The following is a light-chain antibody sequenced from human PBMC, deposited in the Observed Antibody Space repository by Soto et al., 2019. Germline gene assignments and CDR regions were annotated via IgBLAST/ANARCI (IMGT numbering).Light chain of an antibody. J-gene: IGLJ7*01. CDR1: SRDVGAYVY. CDR2: EVT. Sequence: QSALTQPPSASGSPGQSVTISCTGTSRDVGAYVYVSWSQQQSGEAPKLIIYEVTNRPSGVPDRFSGSKSGNTASVSVSGLKAEDEADEYCISYAGINNVIFGAGTQVSVL. V-gene: IGLV2-8*01. CDR3: ISYAGINNVI.